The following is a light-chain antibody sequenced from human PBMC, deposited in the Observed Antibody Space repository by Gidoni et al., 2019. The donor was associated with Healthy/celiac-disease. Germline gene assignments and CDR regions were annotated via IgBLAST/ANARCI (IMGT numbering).Light chain of an antibody. Sequence: QSALTQPPSASGSPGQSVTIPCTGTSSDVGGYNYVPWYQQHPGKAPNLMIYAVNKRPSGVPDRFSGSKSGNTASLTVSGLQAEDEADYYCSSYAGSNNVVFGGGTKLTVL. J-gene: IGLJ2*01. CDR2: AVN. V-gene: IGLV2-8*01. CDR1: SSDVGGYNY. CDR3: SSYAGSNNVV.